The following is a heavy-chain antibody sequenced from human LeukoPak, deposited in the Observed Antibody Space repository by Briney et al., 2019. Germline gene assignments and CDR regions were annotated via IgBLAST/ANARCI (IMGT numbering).Heavy chain of an antibody. V-gene: IGHV1-8*01. D-gene: IGHD6-6*01. Sequence: GASVKASCKASGYTLTSYDINWVRQATGQGLEWMGWMNPNSGNTGYAQKFQGRVTMTRNTSISTAYMELSSLRSEDTAVYYCARAYSSSSLVYFQHWGQGTLVTVSS. CDR2: MNPNSGNT. CDR1: GYTLTSYD. J-gene: IGHJ1*01. CDR3: ARAYSSSSLVYFQH.